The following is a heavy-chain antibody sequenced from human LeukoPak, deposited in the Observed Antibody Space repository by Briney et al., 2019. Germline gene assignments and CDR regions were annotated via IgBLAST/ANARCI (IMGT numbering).Heavy chain of an antibody. Sequence: PSETLSLTCTVSGGSVSSGSYYWSWIRQPPGKGLEWLGYIYYSGSTNYNPSLKSRVTISVDTSKNQFSLRLSSVTAADTAVYYCARVSGSIAVAGTLDYWGQGTLVTVSS. V-gene: IGHV4-61*01. CDR2: IYYSGST. D-gene: IGHD6-19*01. CDR1: GGSVSSGSYY. CDR3: ARVSGSIAVAGTLDY. J-gene: IGHJ4*02.